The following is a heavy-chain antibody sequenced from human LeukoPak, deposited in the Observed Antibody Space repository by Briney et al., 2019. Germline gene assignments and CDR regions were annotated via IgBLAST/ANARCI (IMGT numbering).Heavy chain of an antibody. D-gene: IGHD2-15*01. CDR3: ARVWTGGGRSFDY. CDR2: INPNSGGT. J-gene: IGHJ4*02. Sequence: GASVKVSCKASGYTFTGYYMHWVRQAPGQGLEWMGWINPNSGGTNYAQKFQGRVTMTRDTSISTAYMELSRLGSDDTAVYYCARVWTGGGRSFDYWGQGTLVTVSS. CDR1: GYTFTGYY. V-gene: IGHV1-2*02.